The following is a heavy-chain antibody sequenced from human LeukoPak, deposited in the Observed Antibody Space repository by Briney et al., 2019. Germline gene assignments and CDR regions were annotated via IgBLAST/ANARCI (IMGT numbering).Heavy chain of an antibody. CDR3: ARYTIANGFDM. V-gene: IGHV1-8*01. Sequence: ASVKVSCKAAGYTSTRPDINWVRQATRKGLEWLGWMNPSDQTGYAQNFQGRLTFTRDISRNTAYMELSSLTPDDTAVYFCARYTIANGFDMWGQGTMVTVS. CDR1: GYTSTRPD. J-gene: IGHJ3*02. CDR2: MNPSDQT. D-gene: IGHD2-21*01.